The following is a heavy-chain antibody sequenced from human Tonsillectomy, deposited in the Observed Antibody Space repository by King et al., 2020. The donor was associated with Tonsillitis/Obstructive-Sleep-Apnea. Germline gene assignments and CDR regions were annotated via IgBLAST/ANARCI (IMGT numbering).Heavy chain of an antibody. V-gene: IGHV4-59*01. J-gene: IGHJ6*03. CDR2: IYYSGST. Sequence: VQLQESGPGLVKPSETLSLTCTVSGGSISSYYWSWIRQPPGKGLEWIGYIYYSGSTNYNPSLKSRVTISVDTSKNQFSLNLNSVTAADTAVYYCARVPHYRFCSGTTCYPVFYMDVWGNGTTVAVSS. CDR1: GGSISSYY. D-gene: IGHD2-2*01. CDR3: ARVPHYRFCSGTTCYPVFYMDV.